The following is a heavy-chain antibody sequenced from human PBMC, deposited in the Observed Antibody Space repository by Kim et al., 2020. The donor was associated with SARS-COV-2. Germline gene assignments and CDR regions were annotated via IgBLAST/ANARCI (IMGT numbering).Heavy chain of an antibody. CDR2: IYYRGST. CDR1: GGSITSYY. D-gene: IGHD3-10*01. V-gene: IGHV4-59*01. CDR3: ARIGGGFGVF. Sequence: SETLSLTCTVSGGSITSYYWSWIRQPPGKGLEWIGYIYYRGSTNYNPSLKSRVTISVDTSKNQFSLKLSSVTAADTAVYYCARIGGGFGVFWGQGTLVTV. J-gene: IGHJ4*02.